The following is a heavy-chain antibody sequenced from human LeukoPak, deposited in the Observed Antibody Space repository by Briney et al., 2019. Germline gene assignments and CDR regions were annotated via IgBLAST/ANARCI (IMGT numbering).Heavy chain of an antibody. J-gene: IGHJ4*02. CDR1: GFTFSSYW. CDR3: ARDIEAAGLFLDY. Sequence: GGSLRLSCAASGFTFSSYWMSWVRQAPGKGLEWVANMKYDGSEKYYVDSVKGRFTISRDNAKNSLYLQMNSLRAEDTAVYYCARDIEAAGLFLDYWGQGTLVIVSS. D-gene: IGHD6-13*01. CDR2: MKYDGSEK. V-gene: IGHV3-7*01.